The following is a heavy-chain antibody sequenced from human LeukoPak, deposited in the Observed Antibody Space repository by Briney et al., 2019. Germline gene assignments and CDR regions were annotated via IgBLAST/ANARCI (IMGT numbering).Heavy chain of an antibody. CDR2: ISAYSGNT. Sequence: GASVKVSCKASGYTFTSYGISWVRQAPGQGLEWMGLISAYSGNTNFAQKLQGRVTMTTDTSTSTAYMELRSLRSDDTAVYFCARGADTGSYGSLVYFDYWGQGTLVSVS. CDR3: ARGADTGSYGSLVYFDY. D-gene: IGHD3-16*01. V-gene: IGHV1-18*01. J-gene: IGHJ4*02. CDR1: GYTFTSYG.